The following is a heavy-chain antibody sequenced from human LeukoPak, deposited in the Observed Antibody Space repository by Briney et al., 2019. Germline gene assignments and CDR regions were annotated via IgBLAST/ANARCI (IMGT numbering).Heavy chain of an antibody. J-gene: IGHJ6*03. CDR3: AKDFIDNRERPYCMDV. D-gene: IGHD1-1*01. V-gene: IGHV3-23*01. CDR2: ISGSGGST. CDR1: GFTLSSYA. Sequence: GGSLRLSCAASGFTLSSYAMSWVRQAPGKGLEWVSGISGSGGSTYHADSVKGRFTISRDNSKNTLYLQMNSLRAEDTAVHYCAKDFIDNRERPYCMDVWGKGTTVAVSS.